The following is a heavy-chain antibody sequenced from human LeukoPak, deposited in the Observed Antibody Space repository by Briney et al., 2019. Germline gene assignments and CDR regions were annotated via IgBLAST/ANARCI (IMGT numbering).Heavy chain of an antibody. CDR3: ASGSSTSCYD. D-gene: IGHD2-2*01. J-gene: IGHJ4*02. Sequence: GGSLRLSCAASGFTFSSYWMHWVRQAPGKGLVWVSRINTGGNSTSYADSVKGRFTISRDNAKNTLYLQMNSLRAEDTAVYYCASGSSTSCYDWGQGTLVTVSS. V-gene: IGHV3-74*01. CDR2: INTGGNST. CDR1: GFTFSSYW.